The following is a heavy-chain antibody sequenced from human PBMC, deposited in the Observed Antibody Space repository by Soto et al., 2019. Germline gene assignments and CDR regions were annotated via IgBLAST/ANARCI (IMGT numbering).Heavy chain of an antibody. Sequence: QVQLQESGPGLVEPSGTLSLTCGVSGDSFSSSNWWTWIRQPPGKGLEWIGDILHTGHTDYSPSLRSRITISIDTSKKEFSLHLTSETATDTAVYYCARSPRRVDGKWFFDYWGPGALVTVSS. CDR3: ARSPRRVDGKWFFDY. V-gene: IGHV4-4*02. J-gene: IGHJ4*02. D-gene: IGHD3-22*01. CDR1: GDSFSSSNW. CDR2: ILHTGHT.